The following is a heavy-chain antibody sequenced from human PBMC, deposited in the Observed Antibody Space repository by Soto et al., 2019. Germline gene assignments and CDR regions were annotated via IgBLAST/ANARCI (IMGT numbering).Heavy chain of an antibody. CDR2: ISGSGGST. J-gene: IGHJ6*02. V-gene: IGHV3-23*01. D-gene: IGHD5-12*01. CDR3: ARDRGYHVSGGHDVDFYYGMDV. CDR1: GFTFSSYA. Sequence: EVQLLESGGGLVQPGGSLRLSCAASGFTFSSYAMSWVRQAPGKGLEWVSAISGSGGSTYYADSVKGRFTISRDNSKNTLYLQMNSLRAEDTAVYYCARDRGYHVSGGHDVDFYYGMDVWGQGTTVTVSS.